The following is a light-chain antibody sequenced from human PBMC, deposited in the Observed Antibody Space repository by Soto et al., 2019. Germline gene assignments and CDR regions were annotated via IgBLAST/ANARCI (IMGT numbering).Light chain of an antibody. J-gene: IGKJ5*01. CDR1: QSVSSSR. Sequence: EIVLTQSPGTLSLSPGERATLSCRASQSVSSSRLAWYRQKPGQAPRLLIYGASSRATGIPARFSGSGSGTDFTLTISSLEPEDFAVYFCQQRSDWPPTFGQGTRLEIK. CDR2: GAS. CDR3: QQRSDWPPT. V-gene: IGKV3D-20*02.